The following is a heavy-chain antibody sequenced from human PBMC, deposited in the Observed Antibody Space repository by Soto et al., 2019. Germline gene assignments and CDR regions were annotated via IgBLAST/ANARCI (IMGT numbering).Heavy chain of an antibody. CDR1: GFTFSSYA. J-gene: IGHJ4*02. CDR3: AKDVGEGPITIFGVVISNYFDY. CDR2: ISGSGGST. D-gene: IGHD3-3*01. V-gene: IGHV3-23*01. Sequence: EVQLLESGGSLVQPGGSMRLSCAASGFTFSSYAKSWVRQAPGKGLEWVSAISGSGGSTYYADSLKGRFTISRDNSKNTLDLQMNSLRAEDTAVYYCAKDVGEGPITIFGVVISNYFDYWGQGTLVTVSS.